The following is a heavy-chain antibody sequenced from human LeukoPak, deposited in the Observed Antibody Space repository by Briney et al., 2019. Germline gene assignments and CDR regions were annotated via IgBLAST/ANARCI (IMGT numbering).Heavy chain of an antibody. J-gene: IGHJ4*02. D-gene: IGHD6-19*01. V-gene: IGHV3-23*01. CDR2: SGHGGDT. CDR3: AKGSPQYYFDY. CDR1: GFTFSTLA. Sequence: GGPLRLSWAPPGFTFSTLAMYGVPRPPGKGLEWVSASGHGGDTYYADSVKGRFTISRDISKNTLYLQMNSLRAEDTAVYYCAKGSPQYYFDYWGKGTLVTVSS.